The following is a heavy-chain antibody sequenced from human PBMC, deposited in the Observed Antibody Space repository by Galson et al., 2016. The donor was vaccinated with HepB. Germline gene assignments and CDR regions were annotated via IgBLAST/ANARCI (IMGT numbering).Heavy chain of an antibody. Sequence: SVKASCKASGYTFTAYYIHWVRQAPGQGLEWMGWINPNSGATNYAQKFQGWVTMTRDTSINSAYMELTRLKFDDTAVYYCARGSRGPFDYWGQGTLVTVSS. CDR2: INPNSGAT. CDR1: GYTFTAYY. J-gene: IGHJ4*02. CDR3: ARGSRGPFDY. V-gene: IGHV1-2*04.